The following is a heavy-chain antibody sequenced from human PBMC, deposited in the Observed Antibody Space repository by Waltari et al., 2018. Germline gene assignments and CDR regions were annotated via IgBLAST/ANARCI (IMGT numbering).Heavy chain of an antibody. CDR1: GGSFTSSHW. D-gene: IGHD5-12*01. V-gene: IGHV4-4*02. CDR2: MYHSGTT. J-gene: IGHJ1*01. Sequence: QVQLQESGPGLVKPSGTLSLTCAVSGGSFTSSHWWSWFRPAPGKGLEWIGEMYHSGTTNYNPHVKSRVTMSLDRAKNQFSLKLSSVTAADTAVYYCVRDNRWAEDGFRYFQFWGQGTLVTVSS. CDR3: VRDNRWAEDGFRYFQF.